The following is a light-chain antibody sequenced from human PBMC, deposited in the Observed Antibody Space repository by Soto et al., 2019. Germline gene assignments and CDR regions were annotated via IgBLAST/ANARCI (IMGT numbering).Light chain of an antibody. CDR2: GAS. CDR1: QSVGFN. J-gene: IGKJ1*01. Sequence: ETVVTQSPVTLSVSPGEGATLSCRTSQSVGFNLAWYQQKPGQAPRPLIYGASTRITGIPARFSGSGSGTDFTLTITSLQPDDFAVYYCQQNNRYPWTFGQGTKVEIK. V-gene: IGKV3-15*01. CDR3: QQNNRYPWT.